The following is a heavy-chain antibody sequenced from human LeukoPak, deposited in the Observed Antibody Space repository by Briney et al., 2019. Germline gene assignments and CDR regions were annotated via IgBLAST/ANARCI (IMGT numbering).Heavy chain of an antibody. CDR3: ASWAPSGYCSSTSCYVSGLDY. D-gene: IGHD2-2*01. Sequence: PGASVKVSCKASGGTFSSYAISWVRQAPGQGLEWMGGIIPIFGTANYAQKFQGRVTITTDESTSTACMELSSLRSEDTAVYYCASWAPSGYCSSTSCYVSGLDYWGQGTLVIVSS. J-gene: IGHJ4*02. V-gene: IGHV1-69*05. CDR1: GGTFSSYA. CDR2: IIPIFGTA.